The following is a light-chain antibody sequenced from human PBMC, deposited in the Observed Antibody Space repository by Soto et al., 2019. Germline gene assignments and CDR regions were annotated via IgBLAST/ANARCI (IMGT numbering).Light chain of an antibody. J-gene: IGKJ4*01. V-gene: IGKV1-27*01. CDR3: QKYNSAPLT. CDR1: QGIGVY. Sequence: GDRVTITCRASQGIGVYLAWFQQKPGKVPKLLIYAASALQSGVPSRFSGSGSGTDFTLTISSLQSEDIATYYCQKYNSAPLTFGGGTKVEIK. CDR2: AAS.